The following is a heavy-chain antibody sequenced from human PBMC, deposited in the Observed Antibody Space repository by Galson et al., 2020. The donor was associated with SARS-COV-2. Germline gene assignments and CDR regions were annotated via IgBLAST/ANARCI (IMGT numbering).Heavy chain of an antibody. J-gene: IGHJ5*02. CDR1: GYTFTGYY. V-gene: IGHV1-2*02. CDR3: ARDSAVAGGVEFDP. CDR2: INPNSGGT. Sequence: ASVKVSCKASGYTFTGYYMHWVRQAPGQGLEWMGWINPNSGGTNYAQKFQGRVTMTRDTSISTAYMELSRLRSDDTAVYYCARDSAVAGGVEFDPWGQGTLVTVSS. D-gene: IGHD6-19*01.